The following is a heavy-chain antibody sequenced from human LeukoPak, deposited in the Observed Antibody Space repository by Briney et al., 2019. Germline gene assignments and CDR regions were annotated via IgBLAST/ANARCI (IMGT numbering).Heavy chain of an antibody. CDR3: ARVSGPDDAFDI. V-gene: IGHV3-23*01. D-gene: IGHD5/OR15-5a*01. CDR2: ISGSGGST. J-gene: IGHJ3*02. Sequence: PGGSLRLSCAASGFTFSSYAMSWVRQAPGKGLEWVSAISGSGGSTYYADSVKGRFTISRDNAKNSLYLQTNSLRAEDTAVYYCARVSGPDDAFDIWGQGTMVTVSS. CDR1: GFTFSSYA.